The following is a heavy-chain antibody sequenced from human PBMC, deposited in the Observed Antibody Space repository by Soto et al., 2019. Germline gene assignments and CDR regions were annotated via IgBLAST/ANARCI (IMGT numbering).Heavy chain of an antibody. D-gene: IGHD3-10*01. CDR1: GGSFSDYY. CDR2: VNHSGST. V-gene: IGHV4-34*01. J-gene: IGHJ6*02. Sequence: QVQLQQWGAGLLKPSETLSLTCAVYGGSFSDYYWSWVRQPPGKGLEWIGEVNHSGSTHYNPALKSRVTISVDPSKIQFSLKLYSVTAADTAVYYCARGLSGYFYGMDVWGQGTTVTVSS. CDR3: ARGLSGYFYGMDV.